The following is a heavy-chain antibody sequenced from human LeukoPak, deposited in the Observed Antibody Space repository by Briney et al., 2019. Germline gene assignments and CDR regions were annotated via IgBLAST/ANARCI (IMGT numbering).Heavy chain of an antibody. V-gene: IGHV4-4*07. CDR1: GGSISSYF. Sequence: SETLSLTCTVSGGSISSYFWSWVRQPAEKGLEWIGRIYASGNTNHNPSLKSRLTMSIDTSKNQFSLRLSSVTAADTAVYYCAREDPLVAARGLDYWGQGTLVTVSS. CDR3: AREDPLVAARGLDY. D-gene: IGHD2-15*01. J-gene: IGHJ4*02. CDR2: IYASGNT.